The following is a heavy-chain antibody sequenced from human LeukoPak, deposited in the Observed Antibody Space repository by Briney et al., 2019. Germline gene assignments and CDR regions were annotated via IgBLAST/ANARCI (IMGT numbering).Heavy chain of an antibody. Sequence: PSETLSLTCAVYGGSFSGYYWSWIRQPPGKGLEWIGEINHSGSTNYNPSLKSRVTISVDTSKNQFSLKLSSATAADTVVYYCARALGVIAPTSWGQGTLVTVSS. CDR2: INHSGST. D-gene: IGHD2-21*01. V-gene: IGHV4-34*01. CDR3: ARALGVIAPTS. CDR1: GGSFSGYY. J-gene: IGHJ5*02.